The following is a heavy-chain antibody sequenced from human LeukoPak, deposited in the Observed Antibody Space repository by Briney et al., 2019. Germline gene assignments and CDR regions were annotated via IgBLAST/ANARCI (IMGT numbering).Heavy chain of an antibody. V-gene: IGHV1-69*05. CDR3: ARDRGYGDYGPFDY. CDR2: IIPIFGTA. J-gene: IGHJ4*02. CDR1: GGTFSSYA. D-gene: IGHD4-17*01. Sequence: ASVKVSCKASGGTFSSYAISWVRQAPGQGLEWMGRIIPIFGTANYAQKFQGRVTITTDESTSTAYMELSSLRSEETAVYYCARDRGYGDYGPFDYWGQGTLVTVSS.